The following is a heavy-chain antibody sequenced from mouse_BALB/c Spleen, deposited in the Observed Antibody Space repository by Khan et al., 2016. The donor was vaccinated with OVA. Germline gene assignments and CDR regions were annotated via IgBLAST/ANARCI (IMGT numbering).Heavy chain of an antibody. Sequence: QVQLQQSGPELKKPGETVKISCKASGYTFTNYGMNWVKQAPGKGLKWMGWINIYTGEPTYADDFKGRFAFALETSASTAYLAINNLKNEDTATYFCARSNGNYLFVYWGQGTLVTVSA. CDR1: GYTFTNYG. D-gene: IGHD2-1*01. CDR2: INIYTGEP. CDR3: ARSNGNYLFVY. V-gene: IGHV9-3-1*01. J-gene: IGHJ3*01.